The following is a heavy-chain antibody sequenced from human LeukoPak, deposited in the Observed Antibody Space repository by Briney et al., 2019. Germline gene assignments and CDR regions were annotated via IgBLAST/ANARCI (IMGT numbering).Heavy chain of an antibody. CDR3: AVLGGRDGYNYRHVDY. J-gene: IGHJ4*02. CDR1: GYTFTDYY. V-gene: IGHV1-2*06. D-gene: IGHD5-24*01. Sequence: GASVKVSCRASGYTFTDYYIHWVRQAPGQGLEWMGRINPNSGGTNYAQKFQGRVTMTRDTSISTAYMELSRLRSDDTAVYYCAVLGGRDGYNYRHVDYWGQGTLVTVSS. CDR2: INPNSGGT.